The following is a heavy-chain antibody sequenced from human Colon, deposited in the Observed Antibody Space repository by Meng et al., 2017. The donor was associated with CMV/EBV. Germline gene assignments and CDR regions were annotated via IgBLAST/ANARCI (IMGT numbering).Heavy chain of an antibody. CDR3: ARGVIAVGQRHYFDV. J-gene: IGHJ4*02. CDR2: ISGGATST. V-gene: IGHV3-23*01. Sequence: GGSLRLSCAASGFTFKNYAMSWVRQAPGKGLEWVSGISGGATSTYYADSVKGRFTISRDTPKNTLFLQLNSLRAEDTAVYYCARGVIAVGQRHYFDVWGQGTLVTVSS. CDR1: GFTFKNYA. D-gene: IGHD6-19*01.